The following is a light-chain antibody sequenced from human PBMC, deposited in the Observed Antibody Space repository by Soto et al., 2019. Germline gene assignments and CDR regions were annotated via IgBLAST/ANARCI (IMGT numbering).Light chain of an antibody. CDR1: QSVSSN. CDR3: QQYNKWPPWT. J-gene: IGKJ1*01. CDR2: GAS. Sequence: EIVMTQSPATLSVSQGERATLSCRASQSVSSNLAWYQQKPGQAPRLLIYGASTRATGIPARFSGSGSGTEFTLTISSLQSEDFAVYYCQQYNKWPPWTFGQGTKVEIK. V-gene: IGKV3-15*01.